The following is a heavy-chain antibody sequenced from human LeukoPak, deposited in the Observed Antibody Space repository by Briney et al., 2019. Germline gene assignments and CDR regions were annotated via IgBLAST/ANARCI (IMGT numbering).Heavy chain of an antibody. CDR3: ARLGRYCSGGSCRRPDAFDI. Sequence: ASVKVSCKASGYTFTNYYLYWVRQAPGQGLEWMGIINPSGGSTSYAQKFQGRVTMTRDTSTSTVYMELSSLRSEDTAVYYCARLGRYCSGGSCRRPDAFDIWGQGTMVTVSS. J-gene: IGHJ3*02. CDR1: GYTFTNYY. V-gene: IGHV1-46*01. D-gene: IGHD2-15*01. CDR2: INPSGGST.